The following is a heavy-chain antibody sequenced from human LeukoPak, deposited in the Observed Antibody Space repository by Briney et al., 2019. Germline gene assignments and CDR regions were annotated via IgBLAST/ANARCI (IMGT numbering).Heavy chain of an antibody. V-gene: IGHV7-4-1*02. Sequence: ASVKVSCKASGYTFIGYYMHWIRQAPGQGLEWMGWINTNTGNPTYAQGFTGRFVFSLDTSVSTAYLQISSLKAEDTAVYYCARLSSYYYDSSGYLGYWGQGTLITVSS. CDR3: ARLSSYYYDSSGYLGY. CDR2: INTNTGNP. J-gene: IGHJ4*02. D-gene: IGHD3-22*01. CDR1: GYTFIGYY.